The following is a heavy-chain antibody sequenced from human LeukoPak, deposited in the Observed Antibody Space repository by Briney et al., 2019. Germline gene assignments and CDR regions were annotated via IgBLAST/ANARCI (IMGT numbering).Heavy chain of an antibody. J-gene: IGHJ5*02. Sequence: GGSLRLSCVASGFMFNNYWMNWVRQAPGKGLEWVATIKEDGGEKYYVDSVKGRFTISRDNAKNSLSLQMSTLRAEDTVVYYCARGGSGSSWGQGTLVTVSS. CDR3: ARGGSGSS. CDR2: IKEDGGEK. V-gene: IGHV3-7*04. CDR1: GFMFNNYW. D-gene: IGHD3-10*01.